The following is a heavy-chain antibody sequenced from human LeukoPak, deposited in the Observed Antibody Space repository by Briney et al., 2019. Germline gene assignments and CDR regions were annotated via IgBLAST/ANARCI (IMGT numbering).Heavy chain of an antibody. Sequence: GGSLRLSCAASGFTFNNYAMNWVRQAPGKGLEWVSSISGGGETTYYADSAKGRFTISRDNSKNTLYLQMNSLRAEDTAVYYCAKDLTKRYFDYWGQGTLVTVSS. CDR3: AKDLTKRYFDY. V-gene: IGHV3-23*01. D-gene: IGHD4/OR15-4a*01. J-gene: IGHJ4*02. CDR1: GFTFNNYA. CDR2: ISGGGETT.